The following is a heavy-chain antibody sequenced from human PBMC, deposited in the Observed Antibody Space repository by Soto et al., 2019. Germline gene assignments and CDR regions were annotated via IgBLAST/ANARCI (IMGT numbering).Heavy chain of an antibody. V-gene: IGHV3-21*01. CDR2: ISSSSSYI. Sequence: GGSLRLSCAASGFTFSSYSMNWVRQAPGKGLEWVSSISSSSSYIYYADSVKGRFTISRDNAKNLLYLQMNSLRAEDTAVYYCASSNTLHFDYWGQGTLVTVSS. CDR1: GFTFSSYS. J-gene: IGHJ4*02. CDR3: ASSNTLHFDY.